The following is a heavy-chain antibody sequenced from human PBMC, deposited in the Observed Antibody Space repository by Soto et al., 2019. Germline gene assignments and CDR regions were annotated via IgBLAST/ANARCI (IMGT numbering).Heavy chain of an antibody. D-gene: IGHD3-3*01. Sequence: GGSLRLSCAASGFTFSSYSMNWVRQAPGKGLEWVSSISSSSSYIYYADSVKGRFTISRDNAKNSLYLQMNSLRAEDTAVYYCARDQEPLALEWLFGPNYGMDVWGQGTTVTVSS. J-gene: IGHJ6*02. CDR1: GFTFSSYS. CDR2: ISSSSSYI. CDR3: ARDQEPLALEWLFGPNYGMDV. V-gene: IGHV3-21*01.